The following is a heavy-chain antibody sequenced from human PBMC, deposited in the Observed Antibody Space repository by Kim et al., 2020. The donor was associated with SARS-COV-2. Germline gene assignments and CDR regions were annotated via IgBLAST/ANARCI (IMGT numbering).Heavy chain of an antibody. CDR3: ARDWNGVGDY. D-gene: IGHD1-1*01. Sequence: ASVKVSCKGSGYIFINYGISWVRQAPGQGLEWMGWISPNNGNTDYAQKFQGRVTMTTDTSTSTAYMELRSLRFGDTAVYYCARDWNGVGDYWGQGTLVTVSP. CDR1: GYIFINYG. J-gene: IGHJ4*02. CDR2: ISPNNGNT. V-gene: IGHV1-18*01.